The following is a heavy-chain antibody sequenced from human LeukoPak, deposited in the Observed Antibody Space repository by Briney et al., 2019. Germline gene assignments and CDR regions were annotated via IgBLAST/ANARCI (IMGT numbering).Heavy chain of an antibody. J-gene: IGHJ1*01. V-gene: IGHV3-30*18. CDR3: AKDFAKYCSGGCDFQD. Sequence: GGTLRLSCAASGFTFSNYGLSWVRQAPGKGLEWVAVISYDGPNKYYADSVKGRFTISRDNSKNTMFLQMNSLRAEDTAVYYCAKDFAKYCSGGCDFQDWGQGTLVTVSS. CDR1: GFTFSNYG. CDR2: ISYDGPNK. D-gene: IGHD2-15*01.